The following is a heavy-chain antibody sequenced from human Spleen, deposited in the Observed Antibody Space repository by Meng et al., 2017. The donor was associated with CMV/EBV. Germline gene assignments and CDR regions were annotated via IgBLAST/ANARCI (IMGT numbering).Heavy chain of an antibody. CDR2: INSDGSST. CDR1: GFTFSSYW. V-gene: IGHV3-74*01. J-gene: IGHJ4*02. D-gene: IGHD6-6*01. Sequence: GESLKISCAASGFTFSSYWMHWVRQAPGKGLVWVSRINSDGSSTTYADSVKGRFAISRDNAKNTLYLQLSGLRAEDTAVYYCAREAQYGSSSSRFDYWGQGTLVTVSS. CDR3: AREAQYGSSSSRFDY.